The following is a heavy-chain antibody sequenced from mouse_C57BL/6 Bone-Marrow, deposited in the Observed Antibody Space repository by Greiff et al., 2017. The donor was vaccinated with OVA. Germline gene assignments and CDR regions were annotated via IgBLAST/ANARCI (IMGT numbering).Heavy chain of an antibody. CDR1: GFNIKDYY. CDR2: IDPENGDT. CDR3: TTWYCYDEWFAY. D-gene: IGHD2-12*01. V-gene: IGHV14-4*01. Sequence: EVQLQESGAELVRPGASVKLSCTASGFNIKDYYMHLVKQRPEQGLEWIGWIDPENGDTEYASKFQGKATITADTSSNTAYLQLSSQTSEDTAVYYCTTWYCYDEWFAYWGQGTLVTVSA. J-gene: IGHJ3*01.